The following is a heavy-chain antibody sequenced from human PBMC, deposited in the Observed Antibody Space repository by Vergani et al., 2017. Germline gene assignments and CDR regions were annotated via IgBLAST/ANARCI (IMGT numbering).Heavy chain of an antibody. D-gene: IGHD3-16*01. V-gene: IGHV3-9*01. CDR1: GFTFQAFA. CDR2: IDRNYGVK. J-gene: IGHJ2*01. CDR3: VKDNDYDADGTFDL. Sequence: VEAGGGLVQPGGSLRLSCTASGFTFQAFAFHWVRQVSGRGLEWVSGIDRNYGVKNGNSFEGRFSISRDNAKKAVFLQMNNLRHEDTALYFCVKDNDYDADGTFDLGGRGTLVTVSS.